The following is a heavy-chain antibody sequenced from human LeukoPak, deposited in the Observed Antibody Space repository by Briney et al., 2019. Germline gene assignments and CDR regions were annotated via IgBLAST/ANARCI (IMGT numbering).Heavy chain of an antibody. J-gene: IGHJ4*02. CDR1: GFTFSSYW. CDR2: IKSDDSST. CDR3: TTIRPDY. V-gene: IGHV3-74*01. D-gene: IGHD5-12*01. Sequence: GGSLRLSCAASGFTFSSYWMHWVRQAPGKGLVWVSRIKSDDSSTDYADSVKGRFTISRDNAKNTLYLQMNSLRAEYTAVYYCTTIRPDYWGQGTLVTVSS.